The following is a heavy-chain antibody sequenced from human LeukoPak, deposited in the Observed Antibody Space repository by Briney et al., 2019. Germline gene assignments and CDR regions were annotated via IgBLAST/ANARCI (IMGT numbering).Heavy chain of an antibody. J-gene: IGHJ4*02. Sequence: SETLSLACTVSGGSISSSSYYWGWIRQPPGKGLEWIGSIYYSGSTYYNPSLKSRVTISVDTSKNQFSLKLSSVTAADTAVYYCARVGIDYYDSSGYYRGPYYFDYWGQGTLVTVSS. D-gene: IGHD3-22*01. CDR1: GGSISSSSYY. CDR3: ARVGIDYYDSSGYYRGPYYFDY. CDR2: IYYSGST. V-gene: IGHV4-39*07.